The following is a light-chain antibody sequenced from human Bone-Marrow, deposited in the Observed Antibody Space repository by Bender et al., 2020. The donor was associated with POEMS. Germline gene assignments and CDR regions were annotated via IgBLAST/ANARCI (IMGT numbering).Light chain of an antibody. Sequence: QSVLTQPPSASGTPGQSVIISCSGTDSNFGGNNVNWYQHLPGTAPRLVVYSNYQRPSGVPARFSGSKSGTSASLTISGLQAEDEADYYCTSYTTSISYVFGTGTKVTVL. CDR3: TSYTTSISYV. J-gene: IGLJ1*01. V-gene: IGLV1-44*01. CDR1: DSNFGGNN. CDR2: SNY.